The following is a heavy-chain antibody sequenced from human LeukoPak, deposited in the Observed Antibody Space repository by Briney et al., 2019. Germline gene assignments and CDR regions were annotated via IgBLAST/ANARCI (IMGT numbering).Heavy chain of an antibody. Sequence: SVNVSCKASGGTFTSYAISWVRPAPGQALEWMGGIIPTFGTANYTKKIPCRVTITTDESTGTAYMALSSLRSEDTAVYSCARDLGYCSSTSCYTQIDVWGKVTMVTVSS. J-gene: IGHJ6*04. CDR2: IIPTFGTA. V-gene: IGHV1-69*05. CDR3: ARDLGYCSSTSCYTQIDV. D-gene: IGHD2-2*02. CDR1: GGTFTSYA.